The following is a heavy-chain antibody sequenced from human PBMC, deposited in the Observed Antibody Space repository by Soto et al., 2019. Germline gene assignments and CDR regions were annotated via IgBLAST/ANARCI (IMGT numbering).Heavy chain of an antibody. CDR3: AIDDLSSSSWHPHMDNWFDP. J-gene: IGHJ5*02. D-gene: IGHD6-13*01. Sequence: QVQLVQSGAEVKKPGASVKVSCKASSYTFTSYGISWVRQAPGQGLEWMGWISAYNGNTNYAQKLQGRVTMTTDTSTSTAYMELRSLRSDDTAVYYCAIDDLSSSSWHPHMDNWFDPWGQGTLVTVSS. CDR2: ISAYNGNT. CDR1: SYTFTSYG. V-gene: IGHV1-18*04.